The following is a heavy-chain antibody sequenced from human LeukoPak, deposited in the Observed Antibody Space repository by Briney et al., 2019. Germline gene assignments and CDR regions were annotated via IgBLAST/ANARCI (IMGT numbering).Heavy chain of an antibody. V-gene: IGHV1-2*02. D-gene: IGHD6-13*01. CDR1: GCTFTGYY. Sequence: GASVKVSCKASGCTFTGYYMHWVRQAPGQGLEWMGWINPNSGGTNYAQKFQGRVTMTRDTSISTAYMELSRLRSDDTAVYYCARKEEDSSIWYWTGYPYYGMDVWGQGTTVTVSS. CDR2: INPNSGGT. CDR3: ARKEEDSSIWYWTGYPYYGMDV. J-gene: IGHJ6*02.